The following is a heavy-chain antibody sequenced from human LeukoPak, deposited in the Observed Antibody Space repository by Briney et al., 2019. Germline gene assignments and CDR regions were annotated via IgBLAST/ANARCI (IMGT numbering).Heavy chain of an antibody. Sequence: SETLSLTCSVSGGSISGYYWSWIRQPAGKELEWIGRIFNSKNTNYNPSLKSRITMSVDTSKNQFSLKLSSVTAADTAVYYCARGPVTARSNAFDIWGQGTMVTVSS. D-gene: IGHD6-6*01. V-gene: IGHV4-4*07. CDR3: ARGPVTARSNAFDI. CDR1: GGSISGYY. CDR2: IFNSKNT. J-gene: IGHJ3*02.